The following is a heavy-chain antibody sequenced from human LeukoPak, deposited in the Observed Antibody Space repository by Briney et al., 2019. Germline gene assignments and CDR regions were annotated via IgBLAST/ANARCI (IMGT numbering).Heavy chain of an antibody. CDR2: IYSGGGT. CDR1: GFTVSSNY. CDR3: ARGGIAAAGSFDY. V-gene: IGHV3-66*02. D-gene: IGHD6-13*01. Sequence: GGSLRLSCAASGFTVSSNYMSWVRQAPGKGLEWVSVIYSGGGTYYADSVKGRFTISRDNSKNTLYLQMNSLRAEDTAVYYCARGGIAAAGSFDYWGQGTLVTASS. J-gene: IGHJ4*02.